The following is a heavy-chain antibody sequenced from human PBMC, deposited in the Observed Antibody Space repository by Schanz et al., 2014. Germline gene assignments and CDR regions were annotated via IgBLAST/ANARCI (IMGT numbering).Heavy chain of an antibody. J-gene: IGHJ4*02. CDR3: VRDSFFAFDY. CDR2: ISGSGGST. V-gene: IGHV3-23*01. CDR1: GFTFSNYA. Sequence: EMQLLESGGGLVQPGGSLRLSCAGSGFTFSNYAMTWVRQAPGKGLEWVSAISGSGGSTYYADSVKGRFTISRDNFKGALYLQMNSLRAEDTAVYYCVRDSFFAFDYWGQGTLVTVSS. D-gene: IGHD3-3*01.